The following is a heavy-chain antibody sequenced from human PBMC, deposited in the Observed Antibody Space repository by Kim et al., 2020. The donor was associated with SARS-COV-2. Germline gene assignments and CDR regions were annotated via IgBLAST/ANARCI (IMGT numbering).Heavy chain of an antibody. CDR1: GFTFSSYG. CDR3: AKGRIAVAATSMNY. V-gene: IGHV3-30*18. J-gene: IGHJ4*02. CDR2: ISYDGSNK. D-gene: IGHD6-19*01. Sequence: GGSLRHSCAASGFTFSSYGMHWVRQAPGKGLEWVAVISYDGSNKYYADSVKGRFTISRDNSKNTLYLQMNSLRAEDTAVYYCAKGRIAVAATSMNYWGQGTLVTVSA.